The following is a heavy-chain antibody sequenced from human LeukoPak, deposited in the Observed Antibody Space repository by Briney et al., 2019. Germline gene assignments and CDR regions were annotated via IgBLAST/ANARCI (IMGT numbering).Heavy chain of an antibody. V-gene: IGHV1-18*04. CDR2: ISAYNGNT. Sequence: ASVKLSCKASGYTFTSYGINWVRQAPGQGLEWMGWISAYNGNTNYAQKLRGSVTMTIDTSTSTAYMELRSLRSDDTAVYYCARGGYCSGGSCYFFYGMDVWAKGPRSPSPQ. D-gene: IGHD2-15*01. CDR3: ARGGYCSGGSCYFFYGMDV. CDR1: GYTFTSYG. J-gene: IGHJ6*04.